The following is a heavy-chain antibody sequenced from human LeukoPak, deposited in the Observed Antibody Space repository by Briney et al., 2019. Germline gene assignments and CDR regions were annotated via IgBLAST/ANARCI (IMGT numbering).Heavy chain of an antibody. Sequence: GGSLRLSCAASGFTFSSYWMSWVRQAPGKGLEWVANIKQDGSEKYYVDSVKGRFTISRDNAKNSLHLQMNSLRAEDTAVYYCAREAGTEVPEAFDIWGQGTMVTVSS. CDR1: GFTFSSYW. CDR2: IKQDGSEK. V-gene: IGHV3-7*01. D-gene: IGHD4-23*01. J-gene: IGHJ3*02. CDR3: AREAGTEVPEAFDI.